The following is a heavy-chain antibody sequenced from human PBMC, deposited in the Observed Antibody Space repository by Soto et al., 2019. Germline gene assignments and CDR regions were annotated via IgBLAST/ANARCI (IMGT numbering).Heavy chain of an antibody. CDR3: AREVNTVIMPGDTEDYSGLDV. D-gene: IGHD2-21*02. CDR2: INPTVGST. CDR1: GYVFSSSF. Sequence: QVQLVQSEAEVKKPGASVKVSCKASGYVFSSSFVHWVRQAPGQGLEWMAMINPTVGSTSYAHNFQGRIAVTRDTSTATVYLDLSSLRSADTAIYYCAREVNTVIMPGDTEDYSGLDVWGQGTTVIVSS. V-gene: IGHV1-46*01. J-gene: IGHJ6*02.